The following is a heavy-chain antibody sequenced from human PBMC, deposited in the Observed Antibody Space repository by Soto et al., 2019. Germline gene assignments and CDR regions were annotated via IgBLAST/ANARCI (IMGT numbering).Heavy chain of an antibody. Sequence: GGSLRLSCAGSGFTFSSYSVNWVRQAPGKGLEWVSFISYSSSTIYYADSVKGRFTIARDNAKNSLYLQMNSLRAEDTAVYYCARESPFDPWGQGTLVTVSS. J-gene: IGHJ5*02. CDR3: ARESPFDP. CDR1: GFTFSSYS. CDR2: ISYSSSTI. V-gene: IGHV3-48*04.